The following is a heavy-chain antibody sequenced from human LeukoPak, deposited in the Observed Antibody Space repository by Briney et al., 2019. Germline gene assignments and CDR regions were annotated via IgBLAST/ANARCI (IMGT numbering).Heavy chain of an antibody. D-gene: IGHD4-17*01. CDR3: ARENYGDYGYDY. CDR2: IYHSGST. J-gene: IGHJ4*02. V-gene: IGHV4-30-2*01. Sequence: SETLSLTCTVSGGSISSGGYYWSWIRQHPGKGLEWIGYIYHSGSTYYNPSLKSRVTISVDRSKNQFSLKLSSVTAADTAVYYCARENYGDYGYDYWGQGTLVTVSS. CDR1: GGSISSGGYY.